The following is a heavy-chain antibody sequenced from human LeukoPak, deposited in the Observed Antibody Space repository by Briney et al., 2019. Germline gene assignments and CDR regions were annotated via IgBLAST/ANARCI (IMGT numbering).Heavy chain of an antibody. CDR2: IGSSGSVI. J-gene: IGHJ3*02. D-gene: IGHD1-26*01. Sequence: GGSLRLSCAASGFSFTSYEMNWVRQAPGQGLEWVSYIGSSGSVIYYADSVKGRFTISRDNAKNSLYLQMNSLRVEETAVYYCARGTDSGTSTRGGAFDIWGQGTMVTVSS. CDR3: ARGTDSGTSTRGGAFDI. V-gene: IGHV3-48*03. CDR1: GFSFTSYE.